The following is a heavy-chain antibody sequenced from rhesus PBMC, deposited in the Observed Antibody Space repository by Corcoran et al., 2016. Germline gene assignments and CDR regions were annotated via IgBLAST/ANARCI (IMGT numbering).Heavy chain of an antibody. D-gene: IGHD6-25*01. J-gene: IGHJ5-2*02. CDR2: INTGGGSK. CDR1: GFTFRSYF. V-gene: IGHV3-8*01. Sequence: EVQLVESGGGLVLPGGSLRLSCTGSGFTFRSYFIYWVRQAPGKGLEWVTAINTGGGSKWYTDSVKGRVTISKENAKNTLYLQMDSLRAEDTAVYYCSRGGTNSLDVWGRGVLVTVSS. CDR3: SRGGTNSLDV.